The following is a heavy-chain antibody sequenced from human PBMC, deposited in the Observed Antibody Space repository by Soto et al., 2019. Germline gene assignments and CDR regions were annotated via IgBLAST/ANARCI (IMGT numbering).Heavy chain of an antibody. CDR3: AMLGGWSGGSSDMEV. Sequence: EVQLVESGGGLVQPGGSLRLSCAASGLIFSDYHMDWVRQAPGKGLEWVGRIRRKANSYTTEYAASVKGRFTISRDDSKNSLYLQMNSLKSEDTAVYYCAMLGGWSGGSSDMEVWGQGTTVTVSS. CDR1: GLIFSDYH. J-gene: IGHJ6*02. V-gene: IGHV3-72*01. D-gene: IGHD6-19*01. CDR2: IRRKANSYTT.